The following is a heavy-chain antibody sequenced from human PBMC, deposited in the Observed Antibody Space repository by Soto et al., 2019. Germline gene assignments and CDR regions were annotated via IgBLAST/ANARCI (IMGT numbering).Heavy chain of an antibody. CDR2: MNPNSGST. V-gene: IGHV1-8*01. J-gene: IGHJ6*02. D-gene: IGHD1-7*01. Sequence: ASVKVSCKASGYTFTSYDINWVRQATGQGLEWMGWMNPNSGSTGYAQKFQGRVTMTRNTSISTAYMELSSLRSEDTAVYYCARGHTGTTSRPLYGMDVWGQGTTVTVSS. CDR3: ARGHTGTTSRPLYGMDV. CDR1: GYTFTSYD.